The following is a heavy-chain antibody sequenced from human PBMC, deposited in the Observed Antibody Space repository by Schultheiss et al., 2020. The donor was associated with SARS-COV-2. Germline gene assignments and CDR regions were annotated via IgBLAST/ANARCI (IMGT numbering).Heavy chain of an antibody. V-gene: IGHV3-23*01. J-gene: IGHJ3*02. CDR3: ARASLFWSGYSNAFDI. Sequence: GGSLRLSCAASGFTFSSYAMSWVRQAPGKGLEWVSAISGSGTSTYYADSVRGRFTISRDNSKNTLYLQMNSLRAEDTAVYYCARASLFWSGYSNAFDIWGQGTMVTVSS. CDR1: GFTFSSYA. D-gene: IGHD3-3*01. CDR2: ISGSGTST.